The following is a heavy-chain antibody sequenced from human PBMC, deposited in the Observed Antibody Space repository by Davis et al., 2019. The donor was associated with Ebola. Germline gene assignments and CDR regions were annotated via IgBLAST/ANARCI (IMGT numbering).Heavy chain of an antibody. CDR2: IWYDGSNK. J-gene: IGHJ6*02. Sequence: GESLKISCAASGFTFSSYGMHWVRQAPGKGLEWVAVIWYDGSNKYYADPVKGRFTISRDNSKNTLYLQMNSLRAEDTAVYYCARDDDDFWSGYYGMDVWGQGTTVTVSS. V-gene: IGHV3-33*01. CDR3: ARDDDDFWSGYYGMDV. CDR1: GFTFSSYG. D-gene: IGHD3-3*01.